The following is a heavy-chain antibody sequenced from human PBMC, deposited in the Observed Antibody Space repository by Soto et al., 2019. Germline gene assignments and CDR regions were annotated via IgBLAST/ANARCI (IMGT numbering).Heavy chain of an antibody. CDR2: IYYSGST. J-gene: IGHJ5*02. Sequence: SETLSLTCTVSGGSISSSSYYWGWIRQPPGKGLEWIGSIYYSGSTYYNPSLKSRVTISVDTSKNQFSLKLSSVTAADTAVYYCARPPPTYYYDSSGYHAWGQGTLVTVSS. V-gene: IGHV4-39*01. CDR1: GGSISSSSYY. D-gene: IGHD3-22*01. CDR3: ARPPPTYYYDSSGYHA.